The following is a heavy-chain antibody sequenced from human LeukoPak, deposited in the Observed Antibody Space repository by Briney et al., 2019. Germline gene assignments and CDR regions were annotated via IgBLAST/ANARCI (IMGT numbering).Heavy chain of an antibody. V-gene: IGHV1-46*01. CDR3: ARDNSIGGRGWWFDP. Sequence: ASVKVSCKASGYTFTNYYTHWVRQAPGQGLEWMGLINPSGGSTSYAEKFQGRVIMTRDMSTTTDYMELSSLRSEDTAVCYCARDNSIGGRGWWFDPWGQGTLVTVSS. CDR2: INPSGGST. CDR1: GYTFTNYY. J-gene: IGHJ5*02. D-gene: IGHD4-23*01.